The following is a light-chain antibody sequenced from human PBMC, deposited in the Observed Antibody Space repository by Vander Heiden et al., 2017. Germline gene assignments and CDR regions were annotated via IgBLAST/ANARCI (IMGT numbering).Light chain of an antibody. Sequence: DIQMTQSPSTLSASVGDRVTITCRASQSISSWLAWYQQKPGKAPKLLIYKASSLESGVPSRFSGSGSGTEFTLTISSLQPDDFATYYCQQDKSYGTFGQGTKVEIK. CDR1: QSISSW. J-gene: IGKJ1*01. V-gene: IGKV1-5*03. CDR3: QQDKSYGT. CDR2: KAS.